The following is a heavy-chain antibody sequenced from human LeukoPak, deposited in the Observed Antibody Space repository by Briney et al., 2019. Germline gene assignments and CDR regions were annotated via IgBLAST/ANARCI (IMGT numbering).Heavy chain of an antibody. V-gene: IGHV1-2*06. D-gene: IGHD3-22*01. Sequence: ASVKVSCKASGGTFSSYAISWVRQAPGQGLEWMGRINPNSGGTNYAQKFQGRVTMTRDTSISTAYMELSRLRSDDTAVYYCARIDSSGYYSYYYFDYWGQGTLVTVSS. J-gene: IGHJ4*02. CDR3: ARIDSSGYYSYYYFDY. CDR1: GGTFSSYA. CDR2: INPNSGGT.